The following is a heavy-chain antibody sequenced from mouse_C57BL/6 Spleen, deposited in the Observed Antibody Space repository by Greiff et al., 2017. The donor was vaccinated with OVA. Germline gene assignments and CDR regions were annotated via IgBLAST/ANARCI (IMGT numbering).Heavy chain of an antibody. CDR2: INPSNGGT. D-gene: IGHD3-2*02. CDR1: GYTFTSYW. V-gene: IGHV1-53*01. CDR3: ARFDSSGYHFAY. J-gene: IGHJ3*01. Sequence: QVQLKQPGTELVKPGASVKLSCKASGYTFTSYWMHWVKQRPGQGLEWIGNINPSNGGTNYNEKFKSKATLTVDKSSSTAYMQLSSLTSEDSAVYYCARFDSSGYHFAYWGQGTLVTVSA.